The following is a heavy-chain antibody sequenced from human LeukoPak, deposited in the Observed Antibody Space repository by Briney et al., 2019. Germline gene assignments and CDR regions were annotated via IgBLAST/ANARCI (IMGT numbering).Heavy chain of an antibody. J-gene: IGHJ1*01. CDR3: ARGPTRGVITSAEYFQH. D-gene: IGHD4-23*01. Sequence: GGSLRLSCAASEFIFSSYSVNWVRQAPGKGLEWVSSISSSNSYIYYADSVKGRFTISRDDAKNSLYLQMNSLRAEDTAIYYCARGPTRGVITSAEYFQHWGQGTLVTVSS. CDR1: EFIFSSYS. V-gene: IGHV3-21*01. CDR2: ISSSNSYI.